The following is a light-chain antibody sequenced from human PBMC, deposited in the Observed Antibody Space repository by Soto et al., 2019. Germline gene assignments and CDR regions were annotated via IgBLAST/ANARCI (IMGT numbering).Light chain of an antibody. CDR1: QSVSSY. CDR2: DAS. V-gene: IGKV3-11*01. J-gene: IGKJ5*01. CDR3: QQRSNWPIT. Sequence: EIVLTQSPATLSLSPGERATLSCRASQSVSSYLAWYQQKPGQAPRLLIYDASNSATGIAARFSGSGSGTDFTLTISSLEPEDFAVHYCQQRSNWPITFGQGTRLEIK.